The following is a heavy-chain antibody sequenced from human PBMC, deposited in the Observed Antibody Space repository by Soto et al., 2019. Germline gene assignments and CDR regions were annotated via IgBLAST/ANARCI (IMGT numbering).Heavy chain of an antibody. CDR1: GGTFSSYA. V-gene: IGHV1-69*13. D-gene: IGHD2-15*01. CDR3: ARVKVVAATYYYYGMDV. J-gene: IGHJ6*02. Sequence: GTSVTVSCKASGGTFSSYAISWVRQATGQGLEWMGGIIPIFGTANYAQKFQGRVTITADESTSTAYMELSSLRSEDTAVYYCARVKVVAATYYYYGMDVWGQGTTVTVSS. CDR2: IIPIFGTA.